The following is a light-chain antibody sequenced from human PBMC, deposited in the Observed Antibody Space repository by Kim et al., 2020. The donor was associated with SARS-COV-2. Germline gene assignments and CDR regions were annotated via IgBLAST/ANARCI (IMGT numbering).Light chain of an antibody. CDR3: QTWGTGIQL. V-gene: IGLV4-69*01. J-gene: IGLJ2*01. CDR2: LNSDGSH. Sequence: QLVLTQSPSASASLGASVKLTCTLSSGHSSYAIAWHQQQPEKGPRYLIKLNSDGSHSKGDGIPDRFSGSSSGAERYLTISSLQSEDEADYYCQTWGTGIQLFGGGTQLTVL. CDR1: SGHSSYA.